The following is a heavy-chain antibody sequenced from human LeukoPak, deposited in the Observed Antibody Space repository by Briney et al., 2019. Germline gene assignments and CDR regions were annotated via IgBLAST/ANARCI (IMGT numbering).Heavy chain of an antibody. D-gene: IGHD3-10*01. V-gene: IGHV4-34*01. Sequence: PSETLSLTCAVYGGSFSGYYWSWIRQPPGKGLEWIGEINHSGSTNYNPSLKSRVTISVDTSKNQFSLKLSSVTAADTAVYYCARGRSWPLWSVSMVRGNTLKNKNWFDPWGQGTLVTVSS. CDR3: ARGRSWPLWSVSMVRGNTLKNKNWFDP. J-gene: IGHJ5*02. CDR1: GGSFSGYY. CDR2: INHSGST.